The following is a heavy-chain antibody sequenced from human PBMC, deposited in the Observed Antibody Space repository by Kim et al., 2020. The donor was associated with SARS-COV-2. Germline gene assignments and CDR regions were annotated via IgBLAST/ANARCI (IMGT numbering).Heavy chain of an antibody. CDR1: GFTFSDYY. J-gene: IGHJ4*02. Sequence: GGSLRLSCAASGFTFSDYYMSWIRQAPGKGLEWVSYISSSSSYTNYADPVKGRFTISRDNAKNSLYLQMNSLRAEDTAVYYCATILRYCSSTSCYIFDYWGQGTLVTVSS. CDR3: ATILRYCSSTSCYIFDY. V-gene: IGHV3-11*06. D-gene: IGHD2-2*02. CDR2: ISSSSSYT.